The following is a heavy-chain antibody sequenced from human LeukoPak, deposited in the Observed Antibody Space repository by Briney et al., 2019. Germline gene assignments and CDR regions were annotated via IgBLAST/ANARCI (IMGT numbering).Heavy chain of an antibody. D-gene: IGHD3-22*01. J-gene: IGHJ4*02. CDR1: GGSISSHY. CDR2: IYYSGST. CDR3: ARGGDCYDTTPGGY. Sequence: PSETLSLTCTVSGGSISSHYWSWIRQPPGKGLEWIGCIYYSGSTNYNPSLKSRVTISVDTSKNQFSLKLSSVTAADTAVYYCARGGDCYDTTPGGYWGQGTLVTVSS. V-gene: IGHV4-59*11.